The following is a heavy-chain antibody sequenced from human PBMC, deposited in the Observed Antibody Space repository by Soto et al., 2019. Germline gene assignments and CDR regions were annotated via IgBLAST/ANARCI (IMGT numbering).Heavy chain of an antibody. CDR2: ISPYSGNT. Sequence: QVQLVQSGDEVRKPGSSVKVSCKASGYIFVNYGIAWVRQAPGQGLEWMGWISPYSGNTHYASKVQGRLTMTTDTSPITSYMDLGGLTADDPAVYYCEMVDNSVTPTPQDVGGQGTTVTVSS. V-gene: IGHV1-18*01. CDR3: EMVDNSVTPTPQDV. J-gene: IGHJ6*02. D-gene: IGHD5-12*01. CDR1: GYIFVNYG.